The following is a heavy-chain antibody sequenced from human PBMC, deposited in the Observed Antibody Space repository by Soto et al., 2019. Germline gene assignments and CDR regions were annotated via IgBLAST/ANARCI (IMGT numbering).Heavy chain of an antibody. J-gene: IGHJ5*02. D-gene: IGHD3-3*02. CDR2: IILIFGTV. Sequence: SVKVSCKASGGTFSSYAISWVRQAPGQGLEWMGWIILIFGTVNYAQKFQGRVTITADESTSTAYMELSSLRSEDTAVYYCARDPFSGAKKHNWFDPWGQGTLVTVSS. CDR1: GGTFSSYA. V-gene: IGHV1-69*13. CDR3: ARDPFSGAKKHNWFDP.